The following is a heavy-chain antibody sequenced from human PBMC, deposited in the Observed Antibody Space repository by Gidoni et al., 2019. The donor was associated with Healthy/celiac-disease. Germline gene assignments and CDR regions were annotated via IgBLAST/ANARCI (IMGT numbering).Heavy chain of an antibody. J-gene: IGHJ6*02. Sequence: QVQLVESGGGVVPPGRSLRLSCAASGFTFSSSAMHWVRQAPGKGLEWVAVISYEGSNKYYADSVKGRFTISRDNSKNTLYLQMNSLRAEDTAVYYCARDQVVVKKGIYYDYYGMDVWGQGTTVTVSS. CDR1: GFTFSSSA. CDR3: ARDQVVVKKGIYYDYYGMDV. CDR2: ISYEGSNK. V-gene: IGHV3-30-3*01. D-gene: IGHD3-22*01.